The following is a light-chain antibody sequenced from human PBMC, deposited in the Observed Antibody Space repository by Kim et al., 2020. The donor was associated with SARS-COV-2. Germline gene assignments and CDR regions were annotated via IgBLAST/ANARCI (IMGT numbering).Light chain of an antibody. Sequence: SSELTQDPAVSVALGQTVRITCQGDSLRSYYTTWYQQKPGQAPIVVVYGKNNRPSGTPDRFSGSSSGNTASLTITGTQAGDEADYYCNSRDNNDYVLFGG. CDR2: GKN. V-gene: IGLV3-19*01. CDR3: NSRDNNDYVL. CDR1: SLRSYY. J-gene: IGLJ2*01.